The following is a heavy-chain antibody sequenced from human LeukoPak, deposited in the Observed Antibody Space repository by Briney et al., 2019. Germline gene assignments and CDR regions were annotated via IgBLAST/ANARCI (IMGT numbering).Heavy chain of an antibody. CDR3: ANGYDILTGYYYGMDV. J-gene: IGHJ6*02. CDR1: GGSFRGYY. D-gene: IGHD3-9*01. Sequence: SETLSLTCAVYGGSFRGYYWSWIRQPPGKGLEWIGEINHSGSTNYNPSLKSRVTISVDTSKNQLSLKLSSVTAADTAVYYCANGYDILTGYYYGMDVWGQGTTVTVSS. CDR2: INHSGST. V-gene: IGHV4-34*01.